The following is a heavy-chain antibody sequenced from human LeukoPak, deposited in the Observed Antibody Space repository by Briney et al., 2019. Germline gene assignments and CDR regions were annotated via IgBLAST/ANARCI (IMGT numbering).Heavy chain of an antibody. CDR1: GFTFSSYA. D-gene: IGHD1-26*01. CDR3: AKVVGPLHPPGLCFDY. Sequence: GGSLRLSCAASGFTFSSYAMRWVRQAPGKGLEWVSAISGSGGSTYYADSVKGRFTISRDNSKNTLYLQMNSLRAEDTAVYYCAKVVGPLHPPGLCFDYWGQGTLVTVSS. V-gene: IGHV3-23*01. CDR2: ISGSGGST. J-gene: IGHJ4*02.